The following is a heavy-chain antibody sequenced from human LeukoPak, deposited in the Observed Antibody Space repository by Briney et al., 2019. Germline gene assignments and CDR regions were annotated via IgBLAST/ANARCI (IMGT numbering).Heavy chain of an antibody. Sequence: SETLSLTCAVYGGSFSGYYWSWIRQPPGKGLEWIGEINHSGSTNYNPSLKSRVTISVDTSKNQFSLKLSSVTAADTAVYYCARDSGYSSGWYIDYWGQGTLVTVSS. V-gene: IGHV4-34*01. CDR3: ARDSGYSSGWYIDY. CDR1: GGSFSGYY. J-gene: IGHJ4*02. CDR2: INHSGST. D-gene: IGHD6-19*01.